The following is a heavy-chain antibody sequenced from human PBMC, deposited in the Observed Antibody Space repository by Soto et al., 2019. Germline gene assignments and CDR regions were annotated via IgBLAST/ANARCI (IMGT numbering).Heavy chain of an antibody. D-gene: IGHD3-16*01. CDR3: AKDMGGDYDY. Sequence: SLSLSCAASGSTFSSYGMHWVRQAPGKGLEWVAVISYDGSNKYYADSVKGRFTISRDNSKNTLYLQMNSLRAEDTAVYYCAKDMGGDYDYWGQGTLVTVSS. CDR2: ISYDGSNK. V-gene: IGHV3-30*18. J-gene: IGHJ4*02. CDR1: GSTFSSYG.